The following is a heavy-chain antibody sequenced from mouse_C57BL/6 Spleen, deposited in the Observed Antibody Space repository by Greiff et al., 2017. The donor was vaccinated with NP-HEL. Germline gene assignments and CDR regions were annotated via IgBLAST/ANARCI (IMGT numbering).Heavy chain of an antibody. D-gene: IGHD2-4*01. J-gene: IGHJ2*01. CDR2: IYPRSGNT. V-gene: IGHV1-81*01. Sequence: VQLQQSGAELARPGASVKLSCKASGYTFTSYGISWVKQRTGQGLEWIGEIYPRSGNTYYNEKFKGKATLTADKSSSTAYMELRSLTSEDSAVYFCARSFYYEYDEGSYFDYWGQGTTLTVSS. CDR1: GYTFTSYG. CDR3: ARSFYYEYDEGSYFDY.